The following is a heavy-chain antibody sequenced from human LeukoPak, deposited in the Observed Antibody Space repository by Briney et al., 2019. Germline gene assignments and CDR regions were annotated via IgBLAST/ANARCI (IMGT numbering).Heavy chain of an antibody. D-gene: IGHD4-23*01. Sequence: GASVKVSCKASGYTFTGYYMHWVRQAPGQGLEWMGWINPNSGGTNYAQKFQGRVTMTRDTSISTAYMELSRLRSDDTAVYYCARPDYGGNSEGAFDIWGQGTMVTVSS. CDR2: INPNSGGT. V-gene: IGHV1-2*02. J-gene: IGHJ3*02. CDR1: GYTFTGYY. CDR3: ARPDYGGNSEGAFDI.